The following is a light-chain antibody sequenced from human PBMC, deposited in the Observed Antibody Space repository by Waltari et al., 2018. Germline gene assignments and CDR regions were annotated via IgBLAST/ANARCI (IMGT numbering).Light chain of an antibody. V-gene: IGKV2-28*01. CDR1: QSLLASNVDNY. CDR2: MGS. Sequence: DVVMTQSPLSLPVTPGEPASISCRSSQSLLASNVDNYLNWYLQKPGQSPQVLMCMGSLRATRVPYRFSGRGSGKDFTLKVSRVEAEDVGVYYCIQAARAPITFGQGTRLELK. J-gene: IGKJ5*01. CDR3: IQAARAPIT.